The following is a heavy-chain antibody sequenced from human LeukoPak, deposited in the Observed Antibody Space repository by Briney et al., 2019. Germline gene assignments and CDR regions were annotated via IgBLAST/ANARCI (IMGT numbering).Heavy chain of an antibody. CDR1: GYSFTSYW. J-gene: IGHJ3*02. CDR2: IYPGDSDT. Sequence: GESLKISCKGSGYSFTSYWIGWVRQMPGKGLEWMGIIYPGDSDTRYSPSFQGQATISADKSISTAYLQWSSLKASDTAMYYCARQKSGSYFNDAFDIWGQGTMVTVSS. CDR3: ARQKSGSYFNDAFDI. D-gene: IGHD1-26*01. V-gene: IGHV5-51*01.